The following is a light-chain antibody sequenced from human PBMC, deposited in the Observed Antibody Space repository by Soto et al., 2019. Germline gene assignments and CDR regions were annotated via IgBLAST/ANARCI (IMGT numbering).Light chain of an antibody. Sequence: QSVLTQPPSVSAAPGQKVTISCSGSSSHIANNYVSWYQHLPGTAPKLLIYENNKRPSGIPDRFSGSKSGTSATLGITGLQTGDEADYYCREWDSSLSAYVFGTGPKVTVL. J-gene: IGLJ1*01. CDR3: REWDSSLSAYV. CDR1: SSHIANNY. CDR2: ENN. V-gene: IGLV1-51*02.